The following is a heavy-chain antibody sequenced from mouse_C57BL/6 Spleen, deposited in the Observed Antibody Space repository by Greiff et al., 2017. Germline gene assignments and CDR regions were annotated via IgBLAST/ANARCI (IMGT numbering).Heavy chain of an antibody. D-gene: IGHD1-1*01. Sequence: EVQLVESGGGLVKPGGSLKLSCAASGFTFSDYGMHWVRQAPEKGLEWVAYISSGSSTIYYADTVKGRFTISRDNAKNTLFLQMTSLRSEDTAMYYCARGGGLLRCRAMDDWGQGTSVTVSS. CDR3: ARGGGLLRCRAMDD. CDR2: ISSGSSTI. V-gene: IGHV5-17*01. J-gene: IGHJ4*01. CDR1: GFTFSDYG.